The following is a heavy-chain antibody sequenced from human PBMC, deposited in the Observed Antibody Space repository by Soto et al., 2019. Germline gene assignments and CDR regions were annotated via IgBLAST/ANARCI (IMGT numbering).Heavy chain of an antibody. Sequence: PSETLSLTCTVSGGSISSGGYYWSWIRQHPGKGLEWIGYIYYSGSTYYNPSLKSRVTISVDTSKNQFSLKLSSVTAADTAVYYCARVFIAPTYQLTRGYFDDWGQGTLVTVSS. CDR1: GGSISSGGYY. CDR3: ARVFIAPTYQLTRGYFDD. CDR2: IYYSGST. D-gene: IGHD2-2*01. V-gene: IGHV4-31*03. J-gene: IGHJ4*02.